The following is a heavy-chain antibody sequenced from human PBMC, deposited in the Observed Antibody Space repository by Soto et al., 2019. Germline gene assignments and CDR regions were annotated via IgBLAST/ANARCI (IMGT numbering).Heavy chain of an antibody. CDR2: IYHGGTT. CDR3: ARDSRYCTDSGCSIMRDAFDV. D-gene: IGHD2-15*01. CDR1: RFSVNDNKY. Sequence: VQLQEAGPGIVKPSGTLALTCTGSRFSVNDNKYLGWVPQSPGEPLEWIGEIYHGGTTYYNPSLSSRVSMSMDKSKNQISLILTSVTAADTAVYYCARDSRYCTDSGCSIMRDAFDVWGQGTLVTVSS. V-gene: IGHV4-4*02. J-gene: IGHJ3*01.